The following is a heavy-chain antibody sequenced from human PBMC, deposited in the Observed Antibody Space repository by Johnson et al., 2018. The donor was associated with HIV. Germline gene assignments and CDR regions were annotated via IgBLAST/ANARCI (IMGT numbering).Heavy chain of an antibody. J-gene: IGHJ3*02. Sequence: QVRLVESGGGLVKPGGSLRLSCAASGFIFSDYYMTWFRQAPGKGLEWVSYISSSGSTIYYADSVKGRFTISRDKAKNSLYLEMKSLRAEDTAVDYCAKVSSYYDSSGDDDAFDIWGQGTMVTVSS. CDR3: AKVSSYYDSSGDDDAFDI. CDR1: GFIFSDYY. D-gene: IGHD3-22*01. V-gene: IGHV3-11*01. CDR2: ISSSGSTI.